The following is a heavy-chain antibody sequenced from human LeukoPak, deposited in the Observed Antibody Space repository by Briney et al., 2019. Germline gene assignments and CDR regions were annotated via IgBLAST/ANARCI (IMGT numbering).Heavy chain of an antibody. CDR3: AKDNYYDSSGFRGAFDI. CDR2: ISWNSGSI. D-gene: IGHD3-22*01. Sequence: GRSLRLSCAAPGFTFDDYAMHWVRHAPGKGLEWVSGISWNSGSIGYADSVKGRFTISRDNAKNSLYLQINSLRAEYTALYYCAKDNYYDSSGFRGAFDIWGQGTMVTVSS. CDR1: GFTFDDYA. J-gene: IGHJ3*02. V-gene: IGHV3-9*01.